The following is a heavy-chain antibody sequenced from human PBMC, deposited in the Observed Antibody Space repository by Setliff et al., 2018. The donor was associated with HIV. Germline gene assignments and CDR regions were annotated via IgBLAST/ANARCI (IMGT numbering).Heavy chain of an antibody. CDR2: IKKDGSEK. D-gene: IGHD1-26*01. CDR1: GFTFSTYG. CDR3: ARGVGSDY. V-gene: IGHV3-7*01. Sequence: GGSLRLSCAASGFTFSTYGMGWVRQAPGKGLEWVASIKKDGSEKYYVDSVKGRFAISRDNAKNSLYLQMSSLRAEDTAVFYCARGVGSDYWGQGTLVTVSS. J-gene: IGHJ4*02.